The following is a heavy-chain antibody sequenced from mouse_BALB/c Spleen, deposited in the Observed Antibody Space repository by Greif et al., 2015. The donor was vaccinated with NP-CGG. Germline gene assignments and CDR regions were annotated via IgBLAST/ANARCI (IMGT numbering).Heavy chain of an antibody. CDR3: ANWDWYFDV. D-gene: IGHD4-1*01. J-gene: IGHJ1*01. V-gene: IGHV14-3*02. Sequence: VQLQQSGAELVKPGASVKLSCTASGFNIKDTYMHWVKQRPEQGLEWIGRIDPANGNTKYGPKFLGKATITADTSSNTAYLQLSSLTSEDTAVYYCANWDWYFDVWGAGTTVTVSS. CDR1: GFNIKDTY. CDR2: IDPANGNT.